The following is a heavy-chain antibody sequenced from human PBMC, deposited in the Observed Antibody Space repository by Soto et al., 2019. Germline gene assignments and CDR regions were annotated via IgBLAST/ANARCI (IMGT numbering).Heavy chain of an antibody. V-gene: IGHV3-43*01. CDR1: GFTFDDYT. Sequence: GGSLRLSCAASGFTFDDYTMHWVRQAPGKGLEWVSLISWDGGSTYYADSVKGRFTISRDNSKNSLYLQMNSLRTEDTALYYCEKEESSTITDYYYGMDVWGQGTTVTVSS. D-gene: IGHD5-12*01. CDR2: ISWDGGST. J-gene: IGHJ6*02. CDR3: EKEESSTITDYYYGMDV.